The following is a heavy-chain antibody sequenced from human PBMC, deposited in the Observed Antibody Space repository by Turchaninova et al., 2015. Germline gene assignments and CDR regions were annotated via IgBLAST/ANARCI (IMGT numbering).Heavy chain of an antibody. J-gene: IGHJ4*02. CDR3: ARGVGSGYEPDY. CDR2: IIPTLGLA. V-gene: IGHV1-69*04. CDR1: GGTFSSYA. D-gene: IGHD5-12*01. Sequence: QVQLVQSGAEVKKPGSSVKVSCKASGGTFSSYAISWVRQAPGTGLEWMGRIIPTLGLANSAQQFQSQVAFIADKSTSTAYMELSSLRSGDTAVYYCARGVGSGYEPDYWGQGTLVTVSS.